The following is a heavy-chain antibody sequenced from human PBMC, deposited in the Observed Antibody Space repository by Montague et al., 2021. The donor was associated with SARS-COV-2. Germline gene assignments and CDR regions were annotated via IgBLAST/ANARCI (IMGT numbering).Heavy chain of an antibody. D-gene: IGHD2-21*01. J-gene: IGHJ6*02. Sequence: SLRLSRAASGFIFSSYEMNWVRQAPGKGLEWISYISSSGGGSTKHYTDSVKGRFTISRDNAKNSLYLQMNSLRVEDTAIYYCARDRDWDDWCGMDVWGQGTTGTVSS. CDR3: ARDRDWDDWCGMDV. V-gene: IGHV3-48*03. CDR2: ISSSGGGSTK. CDR1: GFIFSSYE.